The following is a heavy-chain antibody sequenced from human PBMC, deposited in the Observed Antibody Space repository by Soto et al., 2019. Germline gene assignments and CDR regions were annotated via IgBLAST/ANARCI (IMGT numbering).Heavy chain of an antibody. CDR3: AREAAAGTTSAFDI. Sequence: KLSETLSLTCTVSGGSISSGGYYWSWIRQHPGKGLEWIGYIYYSGSTYYNPSLKSRVTISVDTSKNQFSLKLSPVTAADTAVYYCAREAAAGTTSAFDIWGQGTMVTVSS. V-gene: IGHV4-31*03. CDR1: GGSISSGGYY. D-gene: IGHD6-13*01. J-gene: IGHJ3*02. CDR2: IYYSGST.